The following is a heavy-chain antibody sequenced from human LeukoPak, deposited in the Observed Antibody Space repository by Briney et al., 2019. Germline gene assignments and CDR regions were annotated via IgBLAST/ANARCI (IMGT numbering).Heavy chain of an antibody. V-gene: IGHV4-4*02. Sequence: PSGTLSLTCAVSGGSISSSNWWSWVRQPPGKGLEWIGEIYHSGSTNYNPSLKSRVTISVDKSKNQFSLKLSSVTAADTAVYYCARGPPSDFCSSGWYGPYHGFDYWGQGTLVTVSS. CDR3: ARGPPSDFCSSGWYGPYHGFDY. J-gene: IGHJ4*02. D-gene: IGHD6-19*01. CDR2: IYHSGST. CDR1: GGSISSSNW.